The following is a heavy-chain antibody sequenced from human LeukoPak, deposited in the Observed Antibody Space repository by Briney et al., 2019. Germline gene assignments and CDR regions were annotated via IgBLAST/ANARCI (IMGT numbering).Heavy chain of an antibody. Sequence: SETLSLTCTVSGNSIITYYWSWIRQPPGKGLEWIGYMYYSGSTNYNPSLKSRVTISVDKSRNQFSLTLSSVTAADTAVYYCARHSRGYDSEFGYWGQGTLVTVSS. V-gene: IGHV4-59*08. J-gene: IGHJ4*02. D-gene: IGHD5-12*01. CDR3: ARHSRGYDSEFGY. CDR1: GNSIITYY. CDR2: MYYSGST.